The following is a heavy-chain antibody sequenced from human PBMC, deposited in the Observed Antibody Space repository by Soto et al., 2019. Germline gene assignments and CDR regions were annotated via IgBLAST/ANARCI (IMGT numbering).Heavy chain of an antibody. CDR1: GFSFTSYW. CDR2: IKEDGSEK. V-gene: IGHV3-7*05. CDR3: VRAVGGPGSL. Sequence: PGGPLRLSCAASGFSFTSYWMSWIRPAQGKRLKWVANIKEDGSEKHYVDSVKGRFTISRDIAKSSLYLQMSSLRVEDTAVYYCVRAVGGPGSLWGQGTLVTVSS. J-gene: IGHJ4*02. D-gene: IGHD1-26*01.